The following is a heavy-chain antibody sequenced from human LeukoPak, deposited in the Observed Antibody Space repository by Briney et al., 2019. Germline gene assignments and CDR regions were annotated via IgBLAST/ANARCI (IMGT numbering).Heavy chain of an antibody. CDR3: GRPIYDYGDYSARYYFDY. CDR2: IYPGDSDT. Sequence: PGESLKISCKGSGYSFTSYWIGWVRQMPGKGLEWMGIIYPGDSDTRYSPSFQGQVTISADKSISTAYLQWSSLKASDTAMYYCGRPIYDYGDYSARYYFDYWGQGTLVTVSS. V-gene: IGHV5-51*03. D-gene: IGHD4-17*01. CDR1: GYSFTSYW. J-gene: IGHJ4*02.